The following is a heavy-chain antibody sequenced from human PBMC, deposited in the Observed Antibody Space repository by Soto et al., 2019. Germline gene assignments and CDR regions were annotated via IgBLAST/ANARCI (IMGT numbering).Heavy chain of an antibody. CDR3: ARGMVRGVITDEYYFDY. J-gene: IGHJ4*02. V-gene: IGHV4-4*02. Sequence: PSETLSLTCAVSGGSISSSNWWSWVRQPPGKGLEWIGEIYHSGSTNYNPSLKSRVTISVDKSKNQFSLKLSSVTAADTAVYYCARGMVRGVITDEYYFDYWGQGTLVTVSS. D-gene: IGHD3-10*01. CDR2: IYHSGST. CDR1: GGSISSSNW.